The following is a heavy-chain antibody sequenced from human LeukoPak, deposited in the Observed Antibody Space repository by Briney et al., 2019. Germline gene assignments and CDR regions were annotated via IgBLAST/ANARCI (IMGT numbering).Heavy chain of an antibody. CDR2: ISGSGGST. V-gene: IGHV3-23*01. D-gene: IGHD3-10*01. Sequence: PGGSLRLSCAASGFTFSSYWMSWVRQAPGKGLEWVSAISGSGGSTYYADSVKGRFTISRDNSKNTLYLQMNSLRAEDTAVYYCAKDEFRASGTFDYWGQGTLVTVSS. J-gene: IGHJ4*02. CDR3: AKDEFRASGTFDY. CDR1: GFTFSSYW.